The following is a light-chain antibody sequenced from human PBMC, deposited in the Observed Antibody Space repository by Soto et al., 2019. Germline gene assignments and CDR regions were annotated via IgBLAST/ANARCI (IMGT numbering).Light chain of an antibody. CDR1: QNIGSS. CDR2: GSS. CDR3: QQYNVWWS. J-gene: IGKJ1*01. Sequence: TQSPAVLSVSPGDRATLSCRASQNIGSSLAWYQQKPGQAPRLLIFGSSTRPSAVPDRFSGSGSGPDFNLTSISLQAEDVAVYCCQQYNVWWSFGPGTKVEI. V-gene: IGKV3-15*01.